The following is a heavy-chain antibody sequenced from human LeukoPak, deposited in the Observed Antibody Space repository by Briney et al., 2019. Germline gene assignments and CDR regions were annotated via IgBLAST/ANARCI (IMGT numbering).Heavy chain of an antibody. CDR3: ARVSRLAVAGPKRFDH. V-gene: IGHV4-39*07. J-gene: IGHJ4*02. Sequence: PSETLSLTCTVSGGSISSSSYYWGWIRQPPGKGLEWIGSIYYSGSTYYNPSLKSRVTISVDTSKNQFSLKLSSVAAADTAVYYCARVSRLAVAGPKRFDHWGQGTLVTVSS. CDR2: IYYSGST. CDR1: GGSISSSSYY. D-gene: IGHD6-19*01.